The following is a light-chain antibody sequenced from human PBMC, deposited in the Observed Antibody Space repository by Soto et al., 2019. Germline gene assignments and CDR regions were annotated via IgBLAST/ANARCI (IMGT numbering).Light chain of an antibody. J-gene: IGKJ4*01. CDR1: QTVYNN. V-gene: IGKV3-15*01. CDR2: FAS. CDR3: QHHTACPLT. Sequence: IVMTQSPATLSVSPGEKATLSCRASQTVYNNLAWYQQKPGQAPRLLVYFASTRATGIPARFSGSGSGTEFSITISSPQSEDPLLYYCQHHTACPLTFGGGTKVETK.